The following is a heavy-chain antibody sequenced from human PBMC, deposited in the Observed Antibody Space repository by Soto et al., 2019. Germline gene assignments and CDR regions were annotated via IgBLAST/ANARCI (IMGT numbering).Heavy chain of an antibody. Sequence: GGSLRLSCAASGFTFSSYGMYWVRQAPGKGLEWVAVISYDGSNKYYADSVKGRFTISRDNSKNTLYMQMNSLRAEDTAVYYCASLGVGDWANYYYYYGMDVWGQGTTVTVSS. CDR1: GFTFSSYG. J-gene: IGHJ6*02. CDR2: ISYDGSNK. V-gene: IGHV3-30*03. D-gene: IGHD2-21*02. CDR3: ASLGVGDWANYYYYYGMDV.